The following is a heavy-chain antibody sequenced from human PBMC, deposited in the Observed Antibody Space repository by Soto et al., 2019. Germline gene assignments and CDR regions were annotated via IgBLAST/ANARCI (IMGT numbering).Heavy chain of an antibody. CDR1: GFTFSSYA. Sequence: PGGSLRLSCSASGFTFSSYAMHWVRQAPGKGLEYVSAISSNGGSTYYADSVKGRFTISRDNSKNTLYLQMRRLRAEDTAVYYCVNDPSPSLSARGIAYWGQGTLVTVSS. CDR3: VNDPSPSLSARGIAY. CDR2: ISSNGGST. D-gene: IGHD1-1*01. V-gene: IGHV3-64D*06. J-gene: IGHJ4*02.